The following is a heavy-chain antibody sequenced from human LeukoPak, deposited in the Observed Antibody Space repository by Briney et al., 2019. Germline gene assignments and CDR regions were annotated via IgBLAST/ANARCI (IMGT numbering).Heavy chain of an antibody. CDR3: AKVRGTYSSGYFFDY. D-gene: IGHD6-19*01. CDR1: GFTFDNYA. CDR2: ISWNSGYI. V-gene: IGHV3-9*01. J-gene: IGHJ4*02. Sequence: GGSLRLSCAASGFTFDNYAMHWVRQATGKGLEWLSIISWNSGYIGYADSVKGRFTISRDNAKKSLDLQMNSLRAEDTAFYYCAKVRGTYSSGYFFDYWGQGTLVTVSS.